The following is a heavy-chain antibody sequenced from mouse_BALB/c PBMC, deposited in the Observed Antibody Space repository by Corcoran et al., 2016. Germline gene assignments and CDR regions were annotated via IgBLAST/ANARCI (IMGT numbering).Heavy chain of an antibody. J-gene: IGHJ1*01. CDR3: ANWDWYFDV. Sequence: VQLQQSGAELVKPGASVKLSCTASGFNIKDTYMHWVKQRPEQGLEWIGRIDPANGNTKYDTKFQGNATITADTSSNTAYLQLSSLTSEDTAVYYCANWDWYFDVWGAGTTVTVSS. CDR1: GFNIKDTY. D-gene: IGHD4-1*01. V-gene: IGHV14-3*02. CDR2: IDPANGNT.